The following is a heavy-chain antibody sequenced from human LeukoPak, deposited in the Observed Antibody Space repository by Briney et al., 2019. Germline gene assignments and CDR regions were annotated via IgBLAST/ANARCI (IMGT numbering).Heavy chain of an antibody. Sequence: GGSLRLSCAASGFTFSNYGMSWVRQAPGKGLEWVASIKQDRSEKFYVDSVKGRFTISRDNAKNSLYLQMNSLRAEDTAVYYCAKVLAYYFDYWGQGTLVTVSS. CDR1: GFTFSNYG. V-gene: IGHV3-7*01. CDR2: IKQDRSEK. J-gene: IGHJ4*02. CDR3: AKVLAYYFDY.